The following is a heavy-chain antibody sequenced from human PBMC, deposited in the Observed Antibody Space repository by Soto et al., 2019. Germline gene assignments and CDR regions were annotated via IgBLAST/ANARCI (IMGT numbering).Heavy chain of an antibody. CDR1: GGSITNSNW. CDR3: ARGPPIVGNTTPLDS. Sequence: PSETLSLTCSVSGGSITNSNWWTWVRLPPAKGLEWIGDIYHAGSTKYNPSLERRVTISVDTSKNQFALTLTSVTAADTAFYFCARGPPIVGNTTPLDSWGRGTLVTVSS. CDR2: IYHAGST. V-gene: IGHV4-4*02. J-gene: IGHJ4*02. D-gene: IGHD1-26*01.